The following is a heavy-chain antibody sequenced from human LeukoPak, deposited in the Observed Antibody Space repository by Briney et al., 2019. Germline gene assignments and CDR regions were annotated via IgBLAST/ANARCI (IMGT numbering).Heavy chain of an antibody. V-gene: IGHV3-30-3*01. D-gene: IGHD1-26*01. J-gene: IGHJ2*01. CDR1: GFTFRDYA. Sequence: GGSLRLSCAASGFTFRDYAMHWVRQAPGKGLEWVAVIIYDGTNQYYADSVKGLFTISRDNSKNTLYLQMNSLRAEDTAVYYCARDQPSFPPYRWELLGYFDLWGRGTLVTVSS. CDR3: ARDQPSFPPYRWELLGYFDL. CDR2: IIYDGTNQ.